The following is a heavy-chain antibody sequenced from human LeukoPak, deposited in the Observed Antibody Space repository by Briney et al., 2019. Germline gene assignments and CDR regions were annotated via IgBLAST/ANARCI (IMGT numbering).Heavy chain of an antibody. Sequence: GGSLRLSCAASGFTFSSYSMNWVRQAPGRGLEWVSSISSSSSYIYYADSVKGRFTISRDNAKNSLYLQMNSLRAEDTAVYYCARDQYSGSDFDYWGQGTLVTVSS. J-gene: IGHJ4*02. CDR1: GFTFSSYS. V-gene: IGHV3-21*01. CDR2: ISSSSSYI. CDR3: ARDQYSGSDFDY. D-gene: IGHD1-26*01.